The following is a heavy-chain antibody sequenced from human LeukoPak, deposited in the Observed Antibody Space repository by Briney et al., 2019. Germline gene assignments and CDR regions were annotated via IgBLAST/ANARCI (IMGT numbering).Heavy chain of an antibody. D-gene: IGHD3-10*01. V-gene: IGHV4-34*01. CDR1: GGPFSGYF. CDR3: ARRYYYNLGSFPFDF. Sequence: SETLSLTCAVSGGPFSGYFWSWIRQSSGKGLEWIGEIHNRGTTNYNPSLNSRVTISEDTSKNQFYLNLSSVTAADTAVYYCARRYYYNLGSFPFDFWGQGTLVTVSS. CDR2: IHNRGTT. J-gene: IGHJ4*02.